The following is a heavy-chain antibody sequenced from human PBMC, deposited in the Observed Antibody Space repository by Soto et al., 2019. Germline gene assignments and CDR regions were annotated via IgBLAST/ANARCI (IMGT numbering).Heavy chain of an antibody. CDR2: IDSSSSFI. CDR1: GFTFSSHA. Sequence: PGGSLRLSCAASGFTFSSHAINWVRQAPGKGLEWISSIDSSSSFIYYADSVKGRVTMTTDTSTSTAYMELRSLRSDDTAVYYCAREPRGMDVWGQGTTVTVSS. J-gene: IGHJ6*02. V-gene: IGHV3-21*04. CDR3: AREPRGMDV.